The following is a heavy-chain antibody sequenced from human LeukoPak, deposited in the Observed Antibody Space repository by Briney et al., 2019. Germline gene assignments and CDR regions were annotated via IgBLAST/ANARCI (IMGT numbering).Heavy chain of an antibody. CDR1: GGSFSGYY. Sequence: KPSETLSLTCAVYGGSFSGYYWSWIRQPPGKGLEWIGEINHSGSTNYNPSLKSRVTISVDTSKNQFSLKLSSVTAADTAVYYCARGPPLYCTNGVCPFDPWGQGTLVTVSS. D-gene: IGHD2-8*01. V-gene: IGHV4-34*01. CDR2: INHSGST. J-gene: IGHJ5*02. CDR3: ARGPPLYCTNGVCPFDP.